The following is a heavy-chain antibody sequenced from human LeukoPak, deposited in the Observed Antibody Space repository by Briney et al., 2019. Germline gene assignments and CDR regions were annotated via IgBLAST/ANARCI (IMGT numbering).Heavy chain of an antibody. CDR3: ARGYCSSTSCLRNGMDV. D-gene: IGHD2-2*01. V-gene: IGHV4-59*01. J-gene: IGHJ6*02. CDR1: GGSISSYY. Sequence: PSETLSLTYTVSGGSISSYYWSWIRQPPGKGLEWIGYIYYSGSTDYNPSLKSRVTISVDTSKSQFSLKLSSVTAADTAVYYCARGYCSSTSCLRNGMDVWGQGTTVTVSS. CDR2: IYYSGST.